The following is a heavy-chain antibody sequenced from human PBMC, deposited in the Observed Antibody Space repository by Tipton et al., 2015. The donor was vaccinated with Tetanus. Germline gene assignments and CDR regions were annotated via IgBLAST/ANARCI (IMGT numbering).Heavy chain of an antibody. CDR3: ATRKHGYSYGFDF. D-gene: IGHD5-18*01. CDR2: IFYSGRT. J-gene: IGHJ4*02. CDR1: GDSMTDFY. V-gene: IGHV4-59*12. Sequence: TLSLTCNVSGDSMTDFYWSWIRQPPGKGLEWIAYIFYSGRTQYNPSLKSRVTISVDQSKNQFSLKVNSVTAADTAVYYCATRKHGYSYGFDFWGQGTLVTVSS.